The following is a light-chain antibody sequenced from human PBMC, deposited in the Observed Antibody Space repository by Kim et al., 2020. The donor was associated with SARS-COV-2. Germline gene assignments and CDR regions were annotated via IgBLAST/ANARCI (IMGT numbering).Light chain of an antibody. J-gene: IGKJ1*01. Sequence: SPGERATLSCRASQSVGSDYLAWYQQKRGQAPSLLIYGASTRATGIPDRFSCSGSGTDFTLTISRLEPEDFAVYYCQQYGNSPWTFGQGTKVDIK. V-gene: IGKV3-20*01. CDR1: QSVGSDY. CDR3: QQYGNSPWT. CDR2: GAS.